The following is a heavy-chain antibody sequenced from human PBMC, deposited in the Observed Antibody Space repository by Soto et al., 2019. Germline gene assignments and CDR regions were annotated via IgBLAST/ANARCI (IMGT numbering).Heavy chain of an antibody. V-gene: IGHV3-23*01. CDR3: AKDCRRLAVTGSAFDS. CDR2: ISGSDGHS. CDR1: GFTFNDYA. D-gene: IGHD6-19*01. J-gene: IGHJ4*02. Sequence: EVQLLESGGGFVQPGGSLRLSCAASGFTFNDYAMAWVRQAPGQGLEWVSSISGSDGHSSYVDSVRGRFTISRDNVNNILSLDMSDLRAEDTALYYCAKDCRRLAVTGSAFDSWGQGALVTVSS.